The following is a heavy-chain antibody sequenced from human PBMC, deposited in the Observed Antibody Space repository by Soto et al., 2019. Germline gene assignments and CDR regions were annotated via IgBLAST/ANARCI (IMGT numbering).Heavy chain of an antibody. CDR3: ARKKGYSYGPHYFDY. Sequence: QVQLQESGPGLVKPSQTLSLTCTVSGGSVSSGGYYWSWIRQHPGKGLEWIGYIYYSGNTFYNPSLKXRXTLXVDSSKNQFSLKLSSVTAADTAVYYCARKKGYSYGPHYFDYWGQGTRVTVSS. D-gene: IGHD5-18*01. J-gene: IGHJ4*02. CDR1: GGSVSSGGYY. CDR2: IYYSGNT. V-gene: IGHV4-31*03.